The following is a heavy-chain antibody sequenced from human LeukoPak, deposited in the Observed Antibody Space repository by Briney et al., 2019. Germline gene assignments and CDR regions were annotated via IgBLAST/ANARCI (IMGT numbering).Heavy chain of an antibody. CDR1: GGTFSSYA. CDR3: ASSWIQLWSETYYLDY. D-gene: IGHD5-18*01. J-gene: IGHJ4*02. CDR2: IIPIFGTA. V-gene: IGHV1-69*05. Sequence: SVKVSCKASGGTFSSYAISWVRQAPGQGLEWMGGIIPIFGTANYAQKFQGRVTITTDESTSTAYMELSSLRSEDTAVYYCASSWIQLWSETYYLDYWGQGTLVTVSS.